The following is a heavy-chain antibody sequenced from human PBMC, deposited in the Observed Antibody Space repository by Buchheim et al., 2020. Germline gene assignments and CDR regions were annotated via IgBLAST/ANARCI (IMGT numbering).Heavy chain of an antibody. CDR3: ARDEGPITGTIGWFDP. CDR2: PYSSRCT. CDR1: GGSISSGGYY. D-gene: IGHD1-7*01. J-gene: IGHJ5*02. Sequence: QVQLQESGPGLVKPSQTLSLTCTVSGGSISSGGYYWSWIPQHPGKGLEWIGYPYSSRCTYYNPSLQSPVTISVDTSNHQFSLKLSSVTAADTAVYYCARDEGPITGTIGWFDPWGQGTL. V-gene: IGHV4-31*01.